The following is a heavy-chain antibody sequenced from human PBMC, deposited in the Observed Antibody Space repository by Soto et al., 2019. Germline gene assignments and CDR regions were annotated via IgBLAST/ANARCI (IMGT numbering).Heavy chain of an antibody. V-gene: IGHV3-7*01. CDR1: GFTFSNSW. CDR2: IKEDGTAE. D-gene: IGHD3-22*01. CDR3: TTDRGYLTFDY. J-gene: IGHJ4*02. Sequence: GGSLRLSCAASGFTFSNSWMNWVRQAPGKGLEWVANIKEDGTAEYYLDSVKGRFTVSRDNVKNSLYLQMNSLRAEDTAMYYCTTDRGYLTFDYWGQGTLVTVSS.